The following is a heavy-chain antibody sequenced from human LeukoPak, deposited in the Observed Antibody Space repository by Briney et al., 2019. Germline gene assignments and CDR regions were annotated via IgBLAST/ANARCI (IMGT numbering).Heavy chain of an antibody. CDR1: GFIFSTYG. CDR3: AKYLHPMVGAKTFDC. Sequence: PGGSLRLSCAACGFIFSTYGMHWVRQAPGKGLEWVAFIRSDGSNKYYADSVKGRFTISRDTSKNTLFVEINSLRAEDTAVYYCAKYLHPMVGAKTFDCWGQGTLVTVSS. CDR2: IRSDGSNK. D-gene: IGHD1-26*01. J-gene: IGHJ4*02. V-gene: IGHV3-30*02.